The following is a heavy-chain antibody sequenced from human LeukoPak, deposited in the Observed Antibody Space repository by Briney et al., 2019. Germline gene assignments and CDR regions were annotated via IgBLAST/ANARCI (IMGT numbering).Heavy chain of an antibody. CDR1: GYAFPHYG. D-gene: IGHD6-13*01. Sequence: GGPVKVSCKASGYAFPHYGVQWVRQAPGQTLEWMGWINAGNGDDTKYSQKFQARLTMTTDTSATTVYMELNSLRSEDTAVYYCARSGSNWSCDSWGQGTLVTVSS. CDR2: INAGNGDDT. CDR3: ARSGSNWSCDS. J-gene: IGHJ4*02. V-gene: IGHV1-3*01.